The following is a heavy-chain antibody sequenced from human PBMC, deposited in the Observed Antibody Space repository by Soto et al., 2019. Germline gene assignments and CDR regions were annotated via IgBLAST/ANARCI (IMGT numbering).Heavy chain of an antibody. Sequence: SETLSLTCTVSGASISGFYWSWIRKSAGKGLEWIGRIYATGTTDYNPSLKSRVMMSVDTSKKQFSLKLRSVTAADTAVYSCVRDGTKTLRDRFDTWGQGISVTVSS. CDR1: GASISGFY. V-gene: IGHV4-4*07. CDR3: VRDGTKTLRDRFDT. D-gene: IGHD1-1*01. J-gene: IGHJ5*02. CDR2: IYATGTT.